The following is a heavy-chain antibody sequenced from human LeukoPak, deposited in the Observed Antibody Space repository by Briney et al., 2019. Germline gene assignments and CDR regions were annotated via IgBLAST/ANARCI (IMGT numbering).Heavy chain of an antibody. J-gene: IGHJ5*02. Sequence: GGSLRLSCAASGFTFSSYGMHWVRQAPGEGLEWVAFIRYDGSKKYYADSVKGRFTISRDNSKNTLYLQMNSLRAEDTAVYYCARVSPDSSGWLNWFDPWGQGTLVTVSS. V-gene: IGHV3-30*02. D-gene: IGHD6-19*01. CDR1: GFTFSSYG. CDR2: IRYDGSKK. CDR3: ARVSPDSSGWLNWFDP.